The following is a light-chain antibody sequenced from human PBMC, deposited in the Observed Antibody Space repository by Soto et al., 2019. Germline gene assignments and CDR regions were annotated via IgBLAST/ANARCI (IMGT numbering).Light chain of an antibody. CDR1: SSGVGAYNY. CDR3: TSYTTSSTYV. V-gene: IGLV2-14*01. Sequence: QSALTQPASVSGSPGQSIAISCTGISSGVGAYNYVFWYQQYPGKAPKLIIYDVTNRPSGVSDRFSGSKSGNTASLTISGLQAEDEADYYCTSYTTSSTYVFGTGT. J-gene: IGLJ1*01. CDR2: DVT.